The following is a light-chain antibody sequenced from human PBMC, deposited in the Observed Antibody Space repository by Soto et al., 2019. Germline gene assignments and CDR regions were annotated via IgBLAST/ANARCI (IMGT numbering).Light chain of an antibody. CDR3: QQYNSYSRT. Sequence: EIQMTQSPSTLSGSVGDRVTITCRASQTISSWLAWYQQKPGKAPKLLIYKASSLESGVPSRFSGSGSGTEFTLTISSLQPDDFATYYCQQYNSYSRTFAQGTKVDIK. CDR1: QTISSW. CDR2: KAS. J-gene: IGKJ1*01. V-gene: IGKV1-5*03.